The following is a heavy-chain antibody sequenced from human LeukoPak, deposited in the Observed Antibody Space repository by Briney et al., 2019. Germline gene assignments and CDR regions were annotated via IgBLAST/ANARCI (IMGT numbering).Heavy chain of an antibody. CDR1: GGSISSGDYY. CDR2: MYYSGST. Sequence: SQTLSLTCTVSGGSISSGDYYWSWIRQPPGKGLEWIAYMYYSGSTYYNPSLKSRVTMSADTSKNQLSLKLSSVTAADTAVYYCARSVWFGELFAWFDPWGQGTLVTVSS. V-gene: IGHV4-30-4*01. J-gene: IGHJ5*02. CDR3: ARSVWFGELFAWFDP. D-gene: IGHD3-10*01.